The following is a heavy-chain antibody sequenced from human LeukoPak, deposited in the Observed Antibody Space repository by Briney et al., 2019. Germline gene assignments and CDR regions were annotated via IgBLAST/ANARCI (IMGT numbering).Heavy chain of an antibody. CDR2: IYYSGST. D-gene: IGHD3-16*01. CDR1: VGSISSYY. CDR3: ARGLTSSPNDAYDI. J-gene: IGHJ3*02. V-gene: IGHV4-59*01. Sequence: PSETLSLTCTVSVGSISSYYWRWIRQPPGKGLEWIGYIYYSGSTNYNPSLKSRVTISVDTSKNQFSLKLSSVTAADTAVYYCARGLTSSPNDAYDIWGQGTMVTVSS.